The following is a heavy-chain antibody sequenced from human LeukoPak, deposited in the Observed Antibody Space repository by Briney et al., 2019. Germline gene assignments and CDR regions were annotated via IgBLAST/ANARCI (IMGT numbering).Heavy chain of an antibody. D-gene: IGHD1-26*01. J-gene: IGHJ4*02. V-gene: IGHV3-7*01. CDR3: ARDVGGRSY. CDR2: IKQDGSEK. Sequence: GGSLRLSCAASGFTFSTYGMQWVRQAPGKGLEWVANIKQDGSEKYYVDSVKGRFTISRDNAKNSLYLQMNSLRAEDTAVYYCARDVGGRSYWGQGTPVTVSS. CDR1: GFTFSTYG.